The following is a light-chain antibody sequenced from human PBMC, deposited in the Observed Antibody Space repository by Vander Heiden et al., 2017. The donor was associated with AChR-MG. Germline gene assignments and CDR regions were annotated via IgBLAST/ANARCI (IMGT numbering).Light chain of an antibody. Sequence: EIVLTQSPGTLSSSPGERATLSCRASQSVSSSYLAWYQQKPGQAPRLLIYGASSRATGIPDSFSGSGSGTDFTLTISRLEPKDFAVYYCQQYGSSPLTFGGGTKVEIK. CDR1: QSVSSSY. CDR3: QQYGSSPLT. CDR2: GAS. V-gene: IGKV3-20*01. J-gene: IGKJ4*01.